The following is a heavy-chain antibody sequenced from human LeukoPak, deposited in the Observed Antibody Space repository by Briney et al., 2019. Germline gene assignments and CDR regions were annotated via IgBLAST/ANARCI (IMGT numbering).Heavy chain of an antibody. CDR2: IKQDGSEK. D-gene: IGHD3-3*01. Sequence: GGSLRLSCAASGFTFSSYWMSWVRQAPGKGLEWVANIKQDGSEKYYVDSVRGRFTISRDNAKNSLYLQMNSLRAEDTAVYYCARGYDFWSGYAFDIWGQGTMVTVSS. J-gene: IGHJ3*02. CDR3: ARGYDFWSGYAFDI. CDR1: GFTFSSYW. V-gene: IGHV3-7*01.